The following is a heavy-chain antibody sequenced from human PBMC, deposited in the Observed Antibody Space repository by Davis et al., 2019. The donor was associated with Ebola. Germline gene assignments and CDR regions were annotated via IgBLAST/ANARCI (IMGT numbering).Heavy chain of an antibody. CDR3: ARVLAAAGLYYYYYGMDV. D-gene: IGHD6-13*01. V-gene: IGHV3-21*01. J-gene: IGHJ6*02. CDR1: GFTFSSYS. CDR2: ISSSRSYI. Sequence: GESLKISCAASGFTFSSYSMNWVRQAPGKGLEWVSSISSSRSYIYYADSVKGRFTISRDNAKNSLYLQMNSLRAEDTAVYYCARVLAAAGLYYYYYGMDVWGQGTTVTVSS.